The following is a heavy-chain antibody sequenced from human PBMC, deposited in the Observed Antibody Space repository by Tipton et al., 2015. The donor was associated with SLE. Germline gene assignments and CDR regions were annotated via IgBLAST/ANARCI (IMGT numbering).Heavy chain of an antibody. J-gene: IGHJ4*02. Sequence: SLRLSCAASGFTFSSYEMNWVRQAPGKGLEWVSYISSGGSTIYYADSVKGRFTISRDNSKNTLYLQMNSLRAEDMAIYYCARYIVGAQYFDYWGQGTLVTVSS. CDR3: ARYIVGAQYFDY. V-gene: IGHV3-48*03. CDR1: GFTFSSYE. D-gene: IGHD1-26*01. CDR2: ISSGGSTI.